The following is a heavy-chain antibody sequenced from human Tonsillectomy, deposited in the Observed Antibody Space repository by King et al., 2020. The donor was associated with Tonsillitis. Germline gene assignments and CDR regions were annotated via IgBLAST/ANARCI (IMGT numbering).Heavy chain of an antibody. CDR2: VNSDESHT. CDR1: GFTFRNYW. V-gene: IGHV3-74*01. CDR3: SRPGGVYCSSTTCYDYFDY. J-gene: IGHJ4*02. D-gene: IGHD2-2*01. Sequence: VQLVESGGGLVQPGGSLRLSCAASGFTFRNYWMHWVRQAPGKGLVWVSRVNSDESHTTYADSVKGRFTITRDNPKNTLYLEMNSLRAEERAVYYCSRPGGVYCSSTTCYDYFDYWGQGTLVTVSS.